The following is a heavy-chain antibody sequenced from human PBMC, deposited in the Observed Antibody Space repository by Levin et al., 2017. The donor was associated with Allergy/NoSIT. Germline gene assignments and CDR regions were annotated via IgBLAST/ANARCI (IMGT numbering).Heavy chain of an antibody. CDR2: ISTGGGAI. CDR1: GFTFSSFE. D-gene: IGHD3-3*01. CDR3: ARDHDSWSGEFYHYMDV. V-gene: IGHV3-48*03. Sequence: GGSLRLSCEASGFTFSSFEMHWVRQAPGKGLEWISYISTGGGAIYYADSVKGRFTVSRDNAKNSLYLQLNSLRAGDTAIYYCARDHDSWSGEFYHYMDVWGKGTTVTVSS. J-gene: IGHJ6*03.